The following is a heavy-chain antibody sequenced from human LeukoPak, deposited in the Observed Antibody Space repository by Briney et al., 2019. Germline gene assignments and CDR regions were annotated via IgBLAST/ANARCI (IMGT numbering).Heavy chain of an antibody. D-gene: IGHD5-18*01. J-gene: IGHJ5*02. CDR1: GFTFSNYA. CDR3: ARDGSRYSYGYRPVLIKNWFDP. Sequence: PPGGSLRLSCAASGFTFSNYAMSWVRQAPGKGLEWVSGINWNGGSTGYADSVRGRFTISRDNAKNSLYLQMNSLRAEDTALYYCARDGSRYSYGYRPVLIKNWFDPWGQGTLVTVSS. V-gene: IGHV3-20*04. CDR2: INWNGGST.